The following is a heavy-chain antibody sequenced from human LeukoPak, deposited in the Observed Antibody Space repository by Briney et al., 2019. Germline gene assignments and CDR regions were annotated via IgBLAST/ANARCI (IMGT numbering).Heavy chain of an antibody. V-gene: IGHV1-18*01. CDR1: GYTFTSYG. D-gene: IGHD6-6*01. Sequence: ASVKVSCKASGYTFTSYGISWVRQAPGQGLEWMGWISAYNGNTNYAQKLQGRVTMTRDTSTSTVYMELSSLRSEDTAVYYCARDRSSSSGYYFDYWGQGTLVTVSS. CDR2: ISAYNGNT. J-gene: IGHJ4*02. CDR3: ARDRSSSSGYYFDY.